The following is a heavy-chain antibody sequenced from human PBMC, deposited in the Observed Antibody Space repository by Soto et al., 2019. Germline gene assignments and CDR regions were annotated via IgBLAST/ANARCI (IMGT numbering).Heavy chain of an antibody. V-gene: IGHV3-30*18. CDR1: GYTFTGYY. J-gene: IGHJ4*02. CDR3: AKEGLYYGSANDIDY. CDR2: ISYDGSNK. Sequence: SCKASGYTFTGYYMHWVRQAPGKGLEWVAVISYDGSNKYYADSVKGRFTISRDNSKNTLYLQMNSLRAEDTAVYYCAKEGLYYGSANDIDYWGQGTLVTSPQ. D-gene: IGHD3-10*01.